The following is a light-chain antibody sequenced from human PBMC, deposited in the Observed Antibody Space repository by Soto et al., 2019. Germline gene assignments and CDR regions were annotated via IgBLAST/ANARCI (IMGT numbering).Light chain of an antibody. CDR1: QSILYSANNRDS. CDR3: QQYLSPLS. J-gene: IGKJ4*01. V-gene: IGKV4-1*01. CDR2: WAS. Sequence: DIVMTQSPASLAAFLGERATINCKSSQSILYSANNRDSLAWFQQKPGQPPKLLIYWASTRESGVPDRFSGSGSGTDFTPTISSLQAEDVAVYFCQQYLSPLSFGGGTKVEI.